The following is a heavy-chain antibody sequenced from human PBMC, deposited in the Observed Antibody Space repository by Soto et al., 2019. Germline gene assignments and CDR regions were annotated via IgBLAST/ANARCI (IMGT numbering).Heavy chain of an antibody. Sequence: SGGSLRLSCVASGFKFGSYALTWVRQAPGKGLEWVSVISVSGANTYYADSVKGQFTISKDNSNNMLFLEMSSLTAADTALYYCAKDVMDILTGYPPGPFDYWGQVTLVTVSS. CDR3: AKDVMDILTGYPPGPFDY. CDR2: ISVSGANT. J-gene: IGHJ4*02. CDR1: GFKFGSYA. D-gene: IGHD3-9*01. V-gene: IGHV3-23*01.